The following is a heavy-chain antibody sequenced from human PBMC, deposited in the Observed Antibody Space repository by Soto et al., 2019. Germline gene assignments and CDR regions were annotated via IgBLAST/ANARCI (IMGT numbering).Heavy chain of an antibody. CDR1: AFTFNHYA. CDR2: IGGSGRTT. CDR3: AKSRHSDSSGDFYDY. D-gene: IGHD3-22*01. J-gene: IGHJ4*02. Sequence: GGSLRLSCAASAFTFNHYAMSWVRQAPGKGLEWVSGIGGSGRTTYYADSVKGRFTISRDNSNNTLFLQMNSLRAEDTAVYYCAKSRHSDSSGDFYDYWGQGTLVTVSS. V-gene: IGHV3-23*01.